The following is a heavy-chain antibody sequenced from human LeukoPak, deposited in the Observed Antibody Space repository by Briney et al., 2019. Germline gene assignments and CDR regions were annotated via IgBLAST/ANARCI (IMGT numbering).Heavy chain of an antibody. V-gene: IGHV3-33*01. CDR2: IWYDGSNK. D-gene: IGHD3-10*01. J-gene: IGHJ4*02. Sequence: GGSLRLSCAASRFTFSSYGMHWVRQAPGKGLEWVAVIWYDGSNKYYADSVKVRFTISRDNSKNTLYLQMNSLRAEDTAVYYCARGGHYYGSGSYIDYWGQGTLVTVSS. CDR1: RFTFSSYG. CDR3: ARGGHYYGSGSYIDY.